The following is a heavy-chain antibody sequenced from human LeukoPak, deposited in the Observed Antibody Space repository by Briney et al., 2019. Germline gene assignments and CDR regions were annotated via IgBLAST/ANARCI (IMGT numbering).Heavy chain of an antibody. V-gene: IGHV3-9*01. Sequence: GRSLRLSCAASGFRFDDYAMHWVRQAPGKGPEWVSGISWNSAKIVYADSVKGRFTISRDNAKSSLYLQMNSLRAEDTALYYCAKAGGDYWGQGTLVTVSS. CDR1: GFRFDDYA. CDR2: ISWNSAKI. D-gene: IGHD3-10*01. J-gene: IGHJ4*02. CDR3: AKAGGDY.